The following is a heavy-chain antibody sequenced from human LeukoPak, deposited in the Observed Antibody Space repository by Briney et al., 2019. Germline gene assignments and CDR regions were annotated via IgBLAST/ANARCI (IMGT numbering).Heavy chain of an antibody. CDR1: GFTVSSNY. CDR2: IKRDGSKK. V-gene: IGHV3-7*04. CDR3: TRVGYIDEGIDY. J-gene: IGHJ4*02. D-gene: IGHD5-24*01. Sequence: GGSLRLSCAASGFTVSSNYMSWVRQAPGKGLEWVANIKRDGSKKSYVDSVKGRFTISRDNAKNSLYLQMNSLRAEDTAIYYCTRVGYIDEGIDYWGQGILVTVSS.